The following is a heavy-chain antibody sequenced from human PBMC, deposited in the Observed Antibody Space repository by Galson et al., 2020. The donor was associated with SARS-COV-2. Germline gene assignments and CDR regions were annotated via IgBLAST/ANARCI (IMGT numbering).Heavy chain of an antibody. D-gene: IGHD1-1*01. CDR2: TYYRSKWNN. J-gene: IGHJ4*02. CDR1: GANVSSTRAA. CDR3: ARDPSDWTFFDY. V-gene: IGHV6-1*01. Sequence: SQTLSLTCAISGANVSSTRAARNSNRPSPSRGLECLGRTYYRSKWNNDYAVSMKGRLIINPDTSENQFSLQLDSVTPEDTAVYYCARDPSDWTFFDYWGQGTLVTVAS.